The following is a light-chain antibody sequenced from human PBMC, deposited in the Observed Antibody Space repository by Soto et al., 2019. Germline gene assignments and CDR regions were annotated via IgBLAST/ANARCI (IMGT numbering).Light chain of an antibody. V-gene: IGKV1-9*01. Sequence: DIQLTQSPSFLSASVGDRVTITCRASQGISSYLAWYQQKPGKAPKLLIYAASTLQSGVPSRFSGSGSGTEFTLTISSLQPEDFATYYCQQYDSSPPSWTFGQGTTVEVK. CDR3: QQYDSSPPSWT. J-gene: IGKJ1*01. CDR2: AAS. CDR1: QGISSY.